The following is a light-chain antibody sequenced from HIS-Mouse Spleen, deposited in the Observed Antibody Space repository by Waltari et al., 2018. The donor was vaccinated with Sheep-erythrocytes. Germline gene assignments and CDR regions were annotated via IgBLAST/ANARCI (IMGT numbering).Light chain of an antibody. CDR1: SSDVGGYNY. CDR2: DVS. Sequence: QSALTQPRSVSGSPGQSVTISCTGTSSDVGGYNYVSWYQQHPGKAPKLVLYDVSKRPSGVPGRFSGSKSGNTASLTISGLQAEDEADYYCCSYAGSYNHVFATGTKVTVL. CDR3: CSYAGSYNHV. V-gene: IGLV2-11*01. J-gene: IGLJ1*01.